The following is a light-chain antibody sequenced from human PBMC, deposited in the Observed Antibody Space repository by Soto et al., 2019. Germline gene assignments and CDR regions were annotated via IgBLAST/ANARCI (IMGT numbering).Light chain of an antibody. CDR3: QQYNNWPPSFT. Sequence: EIVMTQSPATLSVSPGERATLSCRASQSVSSNLAWYQQKPGQAPRLLIYGASTRATGIPARFSGSGSGTEFTLTISSLQSEDFAVYYCQQYNNWPPSFTFGGGTKVEIK. CDR1: QSVSSN. J-gene: IGKJ4*01. CDR2: GAS. V-gene: IGKV3-15*01.